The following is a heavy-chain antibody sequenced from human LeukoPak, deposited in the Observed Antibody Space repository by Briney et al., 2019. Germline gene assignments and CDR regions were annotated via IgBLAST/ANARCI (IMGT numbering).Heavy chain of an antibody. CDR2: ITPDGSGT. CDR1: GLSLSSSW. D-gene: IGHD1-26*01. J-gene: IGHJ4*02. Sequence: GGSLRLSCAASGLSLSSSWIHWVRQAPGKRLVWVSRITPDGSGTDYADSVKGRFTISRDNAKNTLYLPMNSLRAEDTAVYYCARARGSYHTHFDYWGQGTLVTVSP. V-gene: IGHV3-74*01. CDR3: ARARGSYHTHFDY.